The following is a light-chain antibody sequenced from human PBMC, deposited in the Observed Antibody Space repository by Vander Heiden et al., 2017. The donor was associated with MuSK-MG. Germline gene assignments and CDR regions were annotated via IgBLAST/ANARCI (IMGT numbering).Light chain of an antibody. J-gene: IGKJ3*01. CDR3: QQDDNLPFT. Sequence: DIQMTQSPSSLSASVGDRVTITCQASQDISNYLNWYQQKPGKAPKLLIYDASNLETGVPSRFSGSRSGTHFTFTISSLQPEDIATYYCQQDDNLPFTFGPGTKVDIK. CDR2: DAS. V-gene: IGKV1-33*01. CDR1: QDISNY.